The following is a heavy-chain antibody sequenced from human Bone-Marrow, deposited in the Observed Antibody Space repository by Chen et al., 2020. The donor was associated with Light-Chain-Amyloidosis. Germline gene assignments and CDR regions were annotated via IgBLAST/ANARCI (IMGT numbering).Heavy chain of an antibody. Sequence: QVQLLESGPGLVRPSQTLSLTCSVSGGSINSGDYYWTCIRQPPGKGLEWIGYIYSSVSVYYNPSLKSRVSLSLDTSNNLFSLRLTSVTAADTAVYYCARGTGPANEYFDYWGQGTLVTVSS. CDR2: IYSSVSV. J-gene: IGHJ4*02. CDR1: GGSINSGDYY. D-gene: IGHD2-8*02. V-gene: IGHV4-30-4*01. CDR3: ARGTGPANEYFDY.